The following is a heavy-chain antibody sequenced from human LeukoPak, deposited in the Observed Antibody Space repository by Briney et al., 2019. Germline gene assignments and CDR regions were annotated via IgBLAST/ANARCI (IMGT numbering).Heavy chain of an antibody. D-gene: IGHD6-19*01. J-gene: IGHJ4*02. CDR1: GFTFSSYA. V-gene: IGHV3-53*01. CDR2: IYSGGST. Sequence: GGSLRLSCAASGFTFSSYAMSWVRQAPGKGLEWVSVIYSGGSTYYADSVKGRFTISRDNSKNTLYLQMNSLRAEDTAVYYCARGSVLAVVGNWGQGTLVTVSS. CDR3: ARGSVLAVVGN.